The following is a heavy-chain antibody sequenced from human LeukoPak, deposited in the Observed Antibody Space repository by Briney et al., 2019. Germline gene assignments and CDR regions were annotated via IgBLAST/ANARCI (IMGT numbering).Heavy chain of an antibody. J-gene: IGHJ6*03. Sequence: GASVKVSCKASGGTFSSYAISWVRQAPGQGLEWMGRIIPIFGTANYAQKFQGRVTITTDESTSTAYMELSSLRSEDTAVYYCARIWGYSYGFRGTYYMDVWGKGTTVTVSS. V-gene: IGHV1-69*05. CDR1: GGTFSSYA. CDR2: IIPIFGTA. CDR3: ARIWGYSYGFRGTYYMDV. D-gene: IGHD5-18*01.